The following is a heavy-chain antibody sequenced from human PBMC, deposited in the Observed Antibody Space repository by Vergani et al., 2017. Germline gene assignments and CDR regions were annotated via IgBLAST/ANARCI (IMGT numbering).Heavy chain of an antibody. CDR2: ISWNSGSI. CDR1: GLTFDDYA. Sequence: EVQLVESGGGLVQPGRSLRLSCAASGLTFDDYAMHWVRQPPGKGLEWVSGISWNSGSIGYADSVKGRFTISRDNAKNSLYLQMNSLRAEDTAFYYCAKGGDYYYYYMDVWGKGTTVTVSS. V-gene: IGHV3-9*01. CDR3: AKGGDYYYYYMDV. J-gene: IGHJ6*03.